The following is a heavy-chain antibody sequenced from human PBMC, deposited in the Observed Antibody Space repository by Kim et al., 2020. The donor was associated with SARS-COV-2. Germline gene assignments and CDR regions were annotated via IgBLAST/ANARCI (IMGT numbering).Heavy chain of an antibody. D-gene: IGHD4-17*01. V-gene: IGHV3-33*08. J-gene: IGHJ4*02. CDR1: GFTFSSYG. CDR2: IWYDGSNK. Sequence: GGSLRLSCAASGFTFSSYGMHWVRQAPGKGLEWVAVIWYDGSNKYYADSVKGRFTISRDNSKNTLYLQMNSLRAEDTAVYYCARDSKPLRQAYAYGDLDYWGQGTLVTVSS. CDR3: ARDSKPLRQAYAYGDLDY.